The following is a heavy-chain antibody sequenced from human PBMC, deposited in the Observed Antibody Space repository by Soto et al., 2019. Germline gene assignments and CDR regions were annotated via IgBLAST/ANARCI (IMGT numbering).Heavy chain of an antibody. D-gene: IGHD2-15*01. V-gene: IGHV3-64*01. Sequence: EVQLVESGGGLVQPGGPLRLSCAASGFTFSSYAMHWVRQAPGKRLEYVSGITSNGGTTSYANSVKGRFTISRDNSKNTLYLQMGSLRAADMAVYYCARANGGNPFGYWGQGTLVTVSS. CDR1: GFTFSSYA. CDR2: ITSNGGTT. J-gene: IGHJ4*02. CDR3: ARANGGNPFGY.